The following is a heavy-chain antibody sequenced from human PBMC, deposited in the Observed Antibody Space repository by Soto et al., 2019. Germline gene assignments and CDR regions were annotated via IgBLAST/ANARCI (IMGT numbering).Heavy chain of an antibody. D-gene: IGHD6-19*01. CDR1: GGSITSGGFY. CDR2: IFYTGST. V-gene: IGHV4-31*03. Sequence: TLSLTCTVSGGSITSGGFYWSWVRQHPVKGLEWIGYIFYTGSTSYNPSLKSRLTISQDPSKNHFSLNLRSVTAADTAVYYCARGRGTGWFFDFWGQGALVTVSS. CDR3: ARGRGTGWFFDF. J-gene: IGHJ4*02.